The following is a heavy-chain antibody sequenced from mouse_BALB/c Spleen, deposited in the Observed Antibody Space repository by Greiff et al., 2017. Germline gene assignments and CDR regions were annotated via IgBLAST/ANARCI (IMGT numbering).Heavy chain of an antibody. CDR2: IWSGGST. CDR3: ARRGDYGLYYYAMDY. CDR1: GFSLTSYG. J-gene: IGHJ4*01. V-gene: IGHV2-2*02. Sequence: VQLQESGPGLVQPSQSLSITCTVSGFSLTSYGVHWVRQSPGKGLEWLGVIWSGGSTDYNAAFISRLSISKDNSKSQVFFKMNSLQANDTAIYYCARRGDYGLYYYAMDYWGQGTSVTVSS. D-gene: IGHD2-4*01.